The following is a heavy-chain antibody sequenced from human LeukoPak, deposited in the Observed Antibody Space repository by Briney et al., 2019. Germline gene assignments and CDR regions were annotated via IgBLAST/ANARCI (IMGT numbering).Heavy chain of an antibody. Sequence: ASVKVSCKASGGTFSSYAISWVRQAPGQGLEWMGGIIPIFGTANYAQKFQGRVTITADESTSTAYMGLSSLRSEDTAVYYCARGSYYDLGFDYWGQGTLVTVSS. CDR3: ARGSYYDLGFDY. V-gene: IGHV1-69*13. J-gene: IGHJ4*02. CDR2: IIPIFGTA. D-gene: IGHD3-22*01. CDR1: GGTFSSYA.